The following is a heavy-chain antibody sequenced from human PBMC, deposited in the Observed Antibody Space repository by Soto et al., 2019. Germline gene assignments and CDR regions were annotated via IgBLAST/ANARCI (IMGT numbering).Heavy chain of an antibody. V-gene: IGHV4-39*01. CDR2: IYYSGST. Sequence: QLQLQESGPGLVKPSETLSLTCTVSGGSISSSSYYWGWIRQPPGKGLEWIGSIYYSGSTYYNPSLKSRVTISVDTSKNQFSLKLSSVTAADTAVYYCALRRWDDAFDIWGQGTMVTVSS. CDR1: GGSISSSSYY. D-gene: IGHD1-26*01. J-gene: IGHJ3*02. CDR3: ALRRWDDAFDI.